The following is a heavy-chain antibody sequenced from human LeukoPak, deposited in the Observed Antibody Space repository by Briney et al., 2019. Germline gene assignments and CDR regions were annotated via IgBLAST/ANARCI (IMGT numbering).Heavy chain of an antibody. D-gene: IGHD5-12*01. CDR3: AKADSQGYVGVVDY. V-gene: IGHV3-23*01. CDR1: GFTFSSYA. Sequence: AGGSLRLSCAASGFTFSSYAMSWVRQAPGKGLEWVSAISGSGGSAYYADSVKGRFTISRDNSKNTLYLQMNSLRAEDTAVYYCAKADSQGYVGVVDYWGQRTLVTVSS. CDR2: ISGSGGSA. J-gene: IGHJ4*02.